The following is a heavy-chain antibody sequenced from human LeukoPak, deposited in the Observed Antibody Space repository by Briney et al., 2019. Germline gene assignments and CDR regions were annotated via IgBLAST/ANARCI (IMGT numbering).Heavy chain of an antibody. J-gene: IGHJ4*02. CDR3: ARDSLGYSSSSEVDY. Sequence: GGSLRLSCAASGFTFSSHSMSWVRQAPGKGLEWVSYISGSSSYIYYADSVKGRFTISRDNAKNSLYLQMNSLRGEDTAVYYCARDSLGYSSSSEVDYWGQGTLVTVSS. CDR2: ISGSSSYI. V-gene: IGHV3-21*01. CDR1: GFTFSSHS. D-gene: IGHD6-6*01.